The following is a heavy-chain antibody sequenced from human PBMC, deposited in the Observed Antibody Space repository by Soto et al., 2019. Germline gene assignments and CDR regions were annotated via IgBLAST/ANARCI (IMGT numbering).Heavy chain of an antibody. CDR3: ARHISGWGQTGYFDY. D-gene: IGHD6-19*01. J-gene: IGHJ4*02. CDR2: IYYSGST. CDR1: GGSISSYY. V-gene: IGHV4-59*08. Sequence: PSETLSLTCTVSGGSISSYYWSWIRQPPGKGLEWIGYIYYSGSTNYNPSLKSRVTISVDTSKNQFSLKLSSVTAADTAVYYCARHISGWGQTGYFDYRGQRTPVTVSS.